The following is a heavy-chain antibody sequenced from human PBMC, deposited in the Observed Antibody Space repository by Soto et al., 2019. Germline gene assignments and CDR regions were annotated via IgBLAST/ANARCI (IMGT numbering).Heavy chain of an antibody. Sequence: QVQLAQSGAEVKKPGASVRVSCRVSGKTLTELAMHWVRQAPGKGLEWMGGFDPEQGEAIYSKTFQGRGTVTEDTSTDSAYLDLSDLRSEDTAVYYCATDGYYDNSGYPDYWGQGTLVIVSA. CDR1: GKTLTELA. V-gene: IGHV1-24*01. CDR2: FDPEQGEA. D-gene: IGHD3-22*01. CDR3: ATDGYYDNSGYPDY. J-gene: IGHJ4*02.